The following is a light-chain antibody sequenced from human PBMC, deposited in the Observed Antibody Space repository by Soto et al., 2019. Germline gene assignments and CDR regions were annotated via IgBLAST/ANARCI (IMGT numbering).Light chain of an antibody. CDR3: SSYAGSNNYV. J-gene: IGLJ1*01. CDR2: EVS. CDR1: SSDVGAYNY. V-gene: IGLV2-8*01. Sequence: QSALTQPPSASGSPGQSVTISCTGTSSDVGAYNYVSWYQQHPGKAPKLMIYEVSKRPSGVPDRFSGSKSGNTASQTVSGLQAEDEADYYCSSYAGSNNYVFGTGTKVTVL.